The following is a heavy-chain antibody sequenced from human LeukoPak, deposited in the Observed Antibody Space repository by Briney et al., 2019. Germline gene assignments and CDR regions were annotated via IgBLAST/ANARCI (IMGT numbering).Heavy chain of an antibody. V-gene: IGHV3-74*01. D-gene: IGHD2-15*01. J-gene: IGHJ6*03. CDR1: GFTFSSYW. CDR2: INSDGSST. CDR3: ARDGGTFSIYYYYYYMDV. Sequence: GGSLRLSCAAPGFTFSSYWMHWVRQAPGKGLVWVSRINSDGSSTSYADSVKGRFTISRDNAKNTLYLQMNSLRAEDTAVYYCARDGGTFSIYYYYYYMDVWGKGTTVTVSS.